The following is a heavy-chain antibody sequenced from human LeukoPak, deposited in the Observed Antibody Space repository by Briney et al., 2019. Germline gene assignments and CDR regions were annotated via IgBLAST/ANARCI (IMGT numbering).Heavy chain of an antibody. CDR3: AASPERGSRYSSSWYRY. D-gene: IGHD6-13*01. V-gene: IGHV4-59*01. J-gene: IGHJ4*02. Sequence: TSETLSLTCTVSGGSISSYYWSWIRQPPGKGLEWIGHIYYSGSTNYNPSLKSRVTISVDTSKNQFSLKLSSVTAADTAVYYCAASPERGSRYSSSWYRYWGQGTLVTVSS. CDR2: IYYSGST. CDR1: GGSISSYY.